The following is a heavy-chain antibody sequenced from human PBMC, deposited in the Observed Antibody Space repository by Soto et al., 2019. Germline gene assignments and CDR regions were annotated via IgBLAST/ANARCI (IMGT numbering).Heavy chain of an antibody. CDR2: INHSGST. CDR3: ARHALGDAFDI. J-gene: IGHJ3*02. V-gene: IGHV4-34*01. CDR1: GGSISGYY. Sequence: SETLSLTCAVYGGSISGYYWSWIRQPPGKGLEWIGEINHSGSTNYNPSLKSRVTISVDTSKNQFSLKLSSVTAADTAVYYCARHALGDAFDIWGQGTMVTVSS. D-gene: IGHD3-10*01.